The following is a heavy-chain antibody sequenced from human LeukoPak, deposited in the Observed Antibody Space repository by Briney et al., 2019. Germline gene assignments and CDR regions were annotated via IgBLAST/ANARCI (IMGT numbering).Heavy chain of an antibody. J-gene: IGHJ3*02. Sequence: ASLRVSCKASGYTFTSDGISWVRQAPGQGVERMGWISAYNGNTNYAQKLQGRVTMTTDTSTSTAYMELRSLRSDDTAVYYCARDNYDFWSGWIDAFDIWGQGTMVTVSS. V-gene: IGHV1-18*01. CDR2: ISAYNGNT. CDR3: ARDNYDFWSGWIDAFDI. CDR1: GYTFTSDG. D-gene: IGHD3-3*01.